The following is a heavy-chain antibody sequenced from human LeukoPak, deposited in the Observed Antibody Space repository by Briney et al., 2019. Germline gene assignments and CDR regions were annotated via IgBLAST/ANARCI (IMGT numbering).Heavy chain of an antibody. D-gene: IGHD4-11*01. CDR3: ARDDSSTYAGLNYFDY. V-gene: IGHV1-3*01. Sequence: ASVKVSCKASGYTFTHYAVHWVRQAPRQRLEWMGWTNVANDYTESSQKFQDRFIITSDPSATTVYMELSSLRSEDTAVYYCARDDSSTYAGLNYFDYWGQGSLVTVSS. J-gene: IGHJ4*02. CDR1: GYTFTHYA. CDR2: TNVANDYT.